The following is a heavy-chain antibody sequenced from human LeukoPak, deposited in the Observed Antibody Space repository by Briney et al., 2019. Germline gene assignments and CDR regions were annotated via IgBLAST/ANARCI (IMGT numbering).Heavy chain of an antibody. CDR2: ISYDGSNK. V-gene: IGHV3-30-3*01. Sequence: GRSLRLSCAASGFTFSSYAMHWVRQAPGKGLEWVAVISYDGSNKYYADSVKGRFTISRDNSKNTLYLQMNSLRAEDTAVYYCARDPSPYDSSGYYWYYFDYWGQGTLVTVSS. CDR1: GFTFSSYA. D-gene: IGHD3-22*01. J-gene: IGHJ4*02. CDR3: ARDPSPYDSSGYYWYYFDY.